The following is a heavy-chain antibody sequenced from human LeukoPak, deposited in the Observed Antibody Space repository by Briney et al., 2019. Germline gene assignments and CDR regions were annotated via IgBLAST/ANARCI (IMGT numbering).Heavy chain of an antibody. CDR2: IIPIFGIA. D-gene: IGHD4-17*01. CDR1: GGTFSSYA. V-gene: IGHV1-69*04. J-gene: IGHJ6*02. CDR3: ASTVTTAYGMDV. Sequence: ASVKVSCKASGGTFSSYAISWVRQAPGQGLEWMGRIIPIFGIANYAQKFQGRVTITADKSTSTAYMELSSLRSEDTAVYYCASTVTTAYGMDVWGQGTTVTVSS.